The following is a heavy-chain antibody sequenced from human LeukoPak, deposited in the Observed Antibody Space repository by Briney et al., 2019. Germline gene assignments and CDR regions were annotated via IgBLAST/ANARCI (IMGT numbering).Heavy chain of an antibody. J-gene: IGHJ4*02. CDR1: GGTFSSYA. CDR3: AREGRIAAKSAPFDY. Sequence: SVKVSCKASGGTFSSYAISWVRQAPGQGLEWMGGIIPIFGTANYAQKFQGRVTITADESTSTAYMELSRLRSEDTAVYYCAREGRIAAKSAPFDYWGQGTLVTVSS. D-gene: IGHD6-13*01. CDR2: IIPIFGTA. V-gene: IGHV1-69*01.